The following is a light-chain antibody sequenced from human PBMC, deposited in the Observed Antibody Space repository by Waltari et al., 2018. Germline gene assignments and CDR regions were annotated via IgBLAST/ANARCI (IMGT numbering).Light chain of an antibody. CDR3: QKYGSLPAT. J-gene: IGKJ1*01. Sequence: ELMLTQSPGTLSLSPGERATLSCRTSHSISKYLAWYQQKPGQAPRLLIYDASIRATGIPDRFSGSGYGTDFSLTISRLEPEDYAVYYCQKYGSLPATFGRGTKVEIK. CDR2: DAS. CDR1: HSISKY. V-gene: IGKV3-20*01.